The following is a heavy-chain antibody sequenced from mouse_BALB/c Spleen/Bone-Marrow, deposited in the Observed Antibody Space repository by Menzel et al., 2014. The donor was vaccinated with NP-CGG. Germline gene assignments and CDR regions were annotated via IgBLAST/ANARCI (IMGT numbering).Heavy chain of an antibody. Sequence: EVKLMESGGGLVQPGGSLKLSCAASGFTFSSYTMSWVRQTPEKRLGWVAYISNGGGSTYYPDTVKGRFTISRDNAKNTLYLQMSSLKSEDTAMYYCARRAGAYWGQGTLVTVSA. CDR3: ARRAGAY. V-gene: IGHV5-12-2*01. J-gene: IGHJ3*01. CDR1: GFTFSSYT. D-gene: IGHD3-3*01. CDR2: ISNGGGST.